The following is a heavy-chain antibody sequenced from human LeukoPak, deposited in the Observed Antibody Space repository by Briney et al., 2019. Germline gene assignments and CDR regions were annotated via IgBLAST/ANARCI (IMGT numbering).Heavy chain of an antibody. Sequence: GGSLRLSCAASGFPFSSYWMYWVRQAPGKGLEWVSSISSKSTYIYYGDSVKGRFTISRDNARNSMYLQMNSLRAEDTAVYYCARAGSIDQGGGFDYWGQGTLVTVSS. V-gene: IGHV3-21*01. CDR1: GFPFSSYW. D-gene: IGHD2-15*01. CDR3: ARAGSIDQGGGFDY. J-gene: IGHJ4*02. CDR2: ISSKSTYI.